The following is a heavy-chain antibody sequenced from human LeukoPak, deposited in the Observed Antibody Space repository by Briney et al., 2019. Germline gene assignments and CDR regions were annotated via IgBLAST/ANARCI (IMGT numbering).Heavy chain of an antibody. J-gene: IGHJ5*02. Sequence: SETLSLTCTVSGYSISSGYYWGWIRQPPGKGLEWIGSIYHSGRTSYNPSLKSRVTISVDRSENQFSLKLSSVTAADTAVFYCAREAGDNWFDPWGQGILVTVSS. D-gene: IGHD3-10*01. CDR3: AREAGDNWFDP. CDR2: IYHSGRT. V-gene: IGHV4-38-2*02. CDR1: GYSISSGYY.